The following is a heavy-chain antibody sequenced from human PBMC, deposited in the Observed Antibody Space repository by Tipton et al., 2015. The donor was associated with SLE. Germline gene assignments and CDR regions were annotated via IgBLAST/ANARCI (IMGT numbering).Heavy chain of an antibody. D-gene: IGHD6-13*01. CDR3: ARRAYCSSWYGAFDI. CDR2: IHSSGP. J-gene: IGHJ3*02. Sequence: TLSLTCTVSGGSISNSPYYWGWIRQPPGKGLEWIGSIHSSGPYYRPSLESRGTMSLDTSRNEFSLQVTSVTAAATAMYYCARRAYCSSWYGAFDIWGQGTVVTVSS. CDR1: GGSISNSPYY. V-gene: IGHV4-39*07.